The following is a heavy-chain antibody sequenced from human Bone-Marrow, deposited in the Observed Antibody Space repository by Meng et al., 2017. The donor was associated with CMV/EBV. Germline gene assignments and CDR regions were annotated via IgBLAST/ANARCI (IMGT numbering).Heavy chain of an antibody. Sequence: SVKVSCKASGGTFSSYAISWVRQAPGQGLEWMGGIIPIFGTANYAQKFQGRVTITTDESTSTAYMELSSLRSEDTAVYYCARVIWSIHYYHYDGMDVGGQGTTVTVSS. D-gene: IGHD3-3*01. CDR2: IIPIFGTA. J-gene: IGHJ6*01. CDR3: ARVIWSIHYYHYDGMDV. V-gene: IGHV1-69*05. CDR1: GGTFSSYA.